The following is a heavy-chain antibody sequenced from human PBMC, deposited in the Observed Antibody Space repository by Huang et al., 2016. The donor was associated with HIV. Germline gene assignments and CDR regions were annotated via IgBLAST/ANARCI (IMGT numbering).Heavy chain of an antibody. V-gene: IGHV3-30*03. CDR3: ARGSAGVLWFGEM. Sequence: QERLVESGGGVVPPGRSLRRSCAASGFTFRSYAMHWVGQAPGKGLECVAVISYDGSNKHYVDSVKGRFTISRDNSKKMLYLQMNSLRMGDTAVYYCARGSAGVLWFGEMWGQGTLVTVSS. CDR1: GFTFRSYA. D-gene: IGHD3-10*01. J-gene: IGHJ4*02. CDR2: ISYDGSNK.